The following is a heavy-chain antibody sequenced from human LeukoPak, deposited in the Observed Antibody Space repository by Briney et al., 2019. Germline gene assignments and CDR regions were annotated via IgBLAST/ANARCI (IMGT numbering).Heavy chain of an antibody. Sequence: GESLKISCKGSGYSFTSYWIGWVRQMPGKGLEWMGIIYPGDSDTRYSPSFQGQVTISADKSISTAYLQWSSLKASDTAMYYCARQTKAYCGGDCYSAVVAHPDYWGQGTLVTVSS. V-gene: IGHV5-51*01. J-gene: IGHJ4*02. CDR3: ARQTKAYCGGDCYSAVVAHPDY. D-gene: IGHD2-21*02. CDR1: GYSFTSYW. CDR2: IYPGDSDT.